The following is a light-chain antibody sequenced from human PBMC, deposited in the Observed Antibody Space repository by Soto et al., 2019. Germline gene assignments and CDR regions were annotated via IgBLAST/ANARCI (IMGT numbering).Light chain of an antibody. J-gene: IGLJ2*01. CDR3: CSYAGTYTYVV. Sequence: QSVLTQPRSVSGSPGQSVTISCTGSSSDVGSYKYVSWYQQHPGKAPKLMIHQVTQRPSGVPDRFSGSKSGNTASLTISGLQADDEADYYCCSYAGTYTYVVFGGGTK. CDR2: QVT. V-gene: IGLV2-11*01. CDR1: SSDVGSYKY.